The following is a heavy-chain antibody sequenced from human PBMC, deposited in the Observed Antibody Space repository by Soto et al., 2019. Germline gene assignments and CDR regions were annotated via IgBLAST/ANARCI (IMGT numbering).Heavy chain of an antibody. V-gene: IGHV1-69*02. J-gene: IGHJ4*02. D-gene: IGHD2-15*01. CDR2: IIPIVDIA. Sequence: QVQLVQSGTEVKKPGCSVKVSCKASGGTFTTHTLSWVRQAPGQGLEWIGRIIPIVDIANYASKFQGRVTITAHTSTSTAYMELSSLRSADTAIYYCAVQVAAATTFDYWGQGTRVTVSS. CDR1: GGTFTTHT. CDR3: AVQVAAATTFDY.